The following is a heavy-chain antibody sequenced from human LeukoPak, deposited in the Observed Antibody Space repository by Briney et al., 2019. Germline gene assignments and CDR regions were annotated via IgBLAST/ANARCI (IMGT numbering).Heavy chain of an antibody. CDR3: ARDVVADSRGGPAVRGWFDP. J-gene: IGHJ5*02. V-gene: IGHV1-18*01. CDR2: ISAYNGNT. Sequence: ASVKVSCKASGYTFTSYGISWVRQAPGQGLEWMGWISAYNGNTNYAQKLQGRVTMTTDTSTSTAYMELRSLRSDDTAVYYCARDVVADSRGGPAVRGWFDPWGQGTLVTVSS. D-gene: IGHD2-15*01. CDR1: GYTFTSYG.